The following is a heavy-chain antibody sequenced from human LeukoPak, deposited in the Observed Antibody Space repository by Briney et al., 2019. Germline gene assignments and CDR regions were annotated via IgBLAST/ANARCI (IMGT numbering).Heavy chain of an antibody. CDR1: GFTFNNYW. CDR2: INSDGTST. D-gene: IGHD1-26*01. Sequence: PGGSLRLSCEGSGFTFNNYWMHWVRQGPGKGLVWVSRINSDGTSTTYAASVKGRFTISRDNAKNMLYLQMNSLRAEDTAVYYCARVRGSYSRAVDYWGQGTLVTVSS. V-gene: IGHV3-74*01. J-gene: IGHJ4*02. CDR3: ARVRGSYSRAVDY.